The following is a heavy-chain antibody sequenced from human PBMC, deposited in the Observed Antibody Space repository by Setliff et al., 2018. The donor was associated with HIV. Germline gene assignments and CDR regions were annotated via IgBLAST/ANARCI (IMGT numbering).Heavy chain of an antibody. CDR3: AKNLHSSIWTSLDY. CDR1: GFTFSSYG. Sequence: GGSLRLSCAASGFTFSSYGMHWVRQAPGKGLEWVAVISYDGSNKYYADSVKGRFTISRDNSKNTLYLQKDSLRAEDTAVYYCAKNLHSSIWTSLDYWGQGTLVTVSS. J-gene: IGHJ4*02. CDR2: ISYDGSNK. D-gene: IGHD6-13*01. V-gene: IGHV3-30*18.